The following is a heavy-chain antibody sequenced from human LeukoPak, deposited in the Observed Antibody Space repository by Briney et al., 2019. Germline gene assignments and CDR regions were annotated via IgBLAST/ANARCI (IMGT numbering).Heavy chain of an antibody. Sequence: SEPLSLTCTVSGGSISSYYWSWIRQPPGKGLEWIGYIYYSGSTNYNPSLKSRVTISVDTSKNQFSLKLSSVTAADTAVYYCARGEYCSGGSCNYYYYYMDVWGKGTTVTIPS. D-gene: IGHD2-15*01. CDR3: ARGEYCSGGSCNYYYYYMDV. CDR2: IYYSGST. J-gene: IGHJ6*03. V-gene: IGHV4-59*01. CDR1: GGSISSYY.